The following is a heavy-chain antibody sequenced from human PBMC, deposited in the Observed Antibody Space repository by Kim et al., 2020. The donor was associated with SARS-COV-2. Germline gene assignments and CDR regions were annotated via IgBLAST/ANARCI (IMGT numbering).Heavy chain of an antibody. V-gene: IGHV4-39*01. CDR3: ARHDPQWLRFEGYFDY. CDR1: GGSISSSSYY. D-gene: IGHD5-12*01. J-gene: IGHJ4*02. Sequence: SETLSLTCTVSGGSISSSSYYWGWIRQPPGKGLEWIGSIYYSGNTYYNPSLKSRVTISVDTSKNQFSLKLSPVTAADTAVYYCARHDPQWLRFEGYFDYWGQGTLVTVSS. CDR2: IYYSGNT.